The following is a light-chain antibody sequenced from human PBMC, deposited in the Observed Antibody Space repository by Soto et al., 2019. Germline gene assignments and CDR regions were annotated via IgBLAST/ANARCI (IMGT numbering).Light chain of an antibody. CDR1: TGAVTSGHY. Sequence: QTVVTQEPSLTVSPGGTVTLTCGSSTGAVTSGHYPYWFQQKPGQAPRTLIYDTSNKHSWTPARFSGSLLGGKAALTLLGAQPEDEPEYYCLLSYSGARPWVFGGGTKVTVL. CDR3: LLSYSGARPWV. V-gene: IGLV7-46*02. CDR2: DTS. J-gene: IGLJ3*02.